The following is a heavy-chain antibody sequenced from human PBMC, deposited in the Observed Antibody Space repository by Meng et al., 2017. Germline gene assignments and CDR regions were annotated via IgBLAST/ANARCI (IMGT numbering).Heavy chain of an antibody. CDR1: GGTFSSYA. CDR3: ARRDGYCSGGSCFFWFDP. V-gene: IGHV1-69*06. J-gene: IGHJ5*02. D-gene: IGHD2-15*01. Sequence: RVPPGAEVKKPGSPVKVSCKASGGTFSSYAISWVRQAPGQGLEWMGGIIPIFGTANYAQKFQGRVTITADKSTSTAYMELSSLRSEDTAVYYCARRDGYCSGGSCFFWFDPWGQGTLVTVSS. CDR2: IIPIFGTA.